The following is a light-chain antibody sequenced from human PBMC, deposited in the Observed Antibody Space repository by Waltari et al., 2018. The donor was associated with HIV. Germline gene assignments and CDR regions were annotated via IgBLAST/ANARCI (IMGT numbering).Light chain of an antibody. CDR2: VKD. J-gene: IGLJ1*01. Sequence: SSELTQDPAVSVALGQKVMITCQGDSLRNNYASWYQQTPGQAPVLVFYVKDGRPSGFSTRFSGSKSGNTASLTIAGLQAEYEADYYCCSYAGSSTYVFGTGTKVTVL. CDR3: CSYAGSSTYV. CDR1: SLRNNY. V-gene: IGLV3-19*01.